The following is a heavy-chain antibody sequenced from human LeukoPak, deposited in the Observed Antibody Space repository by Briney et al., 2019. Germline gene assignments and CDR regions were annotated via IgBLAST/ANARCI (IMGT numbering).Heavy chain of an antibody. CDR1: GGSISSGGYS. D-gene: IGHD4-17*01. CDR2: IYYSGST. Sequence: KPSETLSLTCAVSGGSISSGGYSWSWIRQPPGRGLEWIGYIYYSGSTYYNPSLKSRVTISVDTSKNQFSLKLSSVTAADTAVYYCARVGQYDGYGDYGYFDYWGQGTLVTVSS. CDR3: ARVGQYDGYGDYGYFDY. J-gene: IGHJ4*02. V-gene: IGHV4-30-4*07.